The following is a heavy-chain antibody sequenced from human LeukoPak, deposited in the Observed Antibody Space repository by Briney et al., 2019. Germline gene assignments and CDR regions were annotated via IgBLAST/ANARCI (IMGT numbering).Heavy chain of an antibody. J-gene: IGHJ4*02. CDR3: ARGLYDGGSWFHFDS. CDR2: IYYTETT. CDR1: GGSISSNNYY. V-gene: IGHV4-39*01. D-gene: IGHD6-13*01. Sequence: SETLSLTCSVSGGSISSNNYYWGWIRQPPGKGLEWIATIYYTETTFYSPSLKSRVTISVDTSKNQFSLRLSSVTAADTAVYYCARGLYDGGSWFHFDSWGQGTLVTVSS.